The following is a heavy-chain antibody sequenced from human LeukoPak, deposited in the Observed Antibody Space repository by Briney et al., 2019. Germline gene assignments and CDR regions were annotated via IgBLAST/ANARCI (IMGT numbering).Heavy chain of an antibody. V-gene: IGHV3-21*01. CDR3: ARAFCSGARCPLDV. CDR1: GFTFSSFS. Sequence: GGSLRLSCGGFGFTFSSFSLSWVRQAPGKGLEWVASIGSGSSDIFYRDSVKGRFTISRDNANNSLFLQMNSLRAEDTAMYYCARAFCSGARCPLDVWGKGTTVTVSS. J-gene: IGHJ6*04. D-gene: IGHD2-15*01. CDR2: IGSGSSDI.